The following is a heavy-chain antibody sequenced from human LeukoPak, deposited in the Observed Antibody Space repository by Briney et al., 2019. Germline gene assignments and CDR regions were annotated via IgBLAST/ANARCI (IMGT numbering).Heavy chain of an antibody. CDR3: TTDLGSYYDLDY. CDR1: GFTFSNAW. CDR2: IKSKTDGGTT. V-gene: IGHV3-15*01. J-gene: IGHJ4*02. D-gene: IGHD1-26*01. Sequence: GGSLRLSCAASGFTFSNAWMSWVRQAPGKGLEWVGRIKSKTDGGTTDYAAPVKGRFTISRDDSKNTLYLQMNSLKTEDTAVYYCTTDLGSYYDLDYWGQGTLVTVSS.